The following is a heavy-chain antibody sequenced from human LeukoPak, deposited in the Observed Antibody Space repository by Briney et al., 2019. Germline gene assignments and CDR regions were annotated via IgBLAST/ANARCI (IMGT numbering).Heavy chain of an antibody. CDR1: GDSVSSNSAT. V-gene: IGHV6-1*01. Sequence: SQTLSLTCAISGDSVSSNSATWTWIRQSPSRGLEWLVRTYYKSTWYNDYAVSVKSRITINSDTSKNQLSLQLDSVTPEDTAVYYCARVSSPWSPRDAFDIWGQGTMVTVSS. CDR3: ARVSSPWSPRDAFDI. D-gene: IGHD1-26*01. CDR2: TYYKSTWYN. J-gene: IGHJ3*02.